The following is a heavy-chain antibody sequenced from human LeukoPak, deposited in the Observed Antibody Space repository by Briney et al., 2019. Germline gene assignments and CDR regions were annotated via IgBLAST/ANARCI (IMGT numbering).Heavy chain of an antibody. D-gene: IGHD6-13*01. Sequence: SETLSLTCAVYGGSFSGYYWSWIRQPPGKGPEWIGEINHSGSTDYNPSLKSRVTISVDTSKNQFSLKLSSVTAADTAVYYCAGIIAAAGSEWGQGTLVTVSS. J-gene: IGHJ4*02. CDR3: AGIIAAAGSE. V-gene: IGHV4-34*01. CDR2: INHSGST. CDR1: GGSFSGYY.